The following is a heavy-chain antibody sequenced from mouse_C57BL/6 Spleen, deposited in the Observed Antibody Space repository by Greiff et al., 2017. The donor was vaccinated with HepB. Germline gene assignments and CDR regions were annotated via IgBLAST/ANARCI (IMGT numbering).Heavy chain of an antibody. CDR3: AREIYYYGSSLGYLDD. J-gene: IGHJ2*01. CDR1: GFTFSSYA. Sequence: EVMLVESGGGLVKPGGSLKLSCAASGFTFSSYAMSWVRQTPEKRLEWVATISDGGSYTYYPDNVKGRFTIARDNAKNNLYLQMSHLKSEDTAMYYCAREIYYYGSSLGYLDDWGQGTTLTVSS. V-gene: IGHV5-4*01. CDR2: ISDGGSYT. D-gene: IGHD1-1*01.